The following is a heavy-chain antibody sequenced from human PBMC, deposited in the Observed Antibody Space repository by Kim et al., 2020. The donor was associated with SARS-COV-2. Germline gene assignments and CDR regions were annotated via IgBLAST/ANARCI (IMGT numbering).Heavy chain of an antibody. CDR2: VDGDGTRT. D-gene: IGHD6-13*01. CDR1: GFTFTTYW. Sequence: GGSLRLSCAASGFTFTTYWMHWVRQDPGQGMEWVSHVDGDGTRTTYADSVKGRFTVSRDNAKNTLYLQMNGLSAEDTAIYYCTRGGAAGTFDYWGHGTLGTVSS. J-gene: IGHJ4*01. CDR3: TRGGAAGTFDY. V-gene: IGHV3-74*01.